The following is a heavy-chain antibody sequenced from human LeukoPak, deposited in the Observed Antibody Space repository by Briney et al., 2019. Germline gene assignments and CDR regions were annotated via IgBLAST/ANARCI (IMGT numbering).Heavy chain of an antibody. Sequence: GGSLRLSCAASGFSISSNFMTWVRQAPGKGLEWVSVIFSGGSTYYADSVKGRFTISRDNSKNTLYLQMNSLRAEDTAVYFCARGRRWDLLVSLIDASDIWGQGIMVTVSS. CDR2: IFSGGST. D-gene: IGHD4-23*01. CDR1: GFSISSNF. J-gene: IGHJ3*02. V-gene: IGHV3-53*01. CDR3: ARGRRWDLLVSLIDASDI.